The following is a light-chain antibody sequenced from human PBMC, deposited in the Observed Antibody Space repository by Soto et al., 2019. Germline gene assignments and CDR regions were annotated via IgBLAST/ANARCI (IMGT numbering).Light chain of an antibody. J-gene: IGKJ4*01. Sequence: DIVFTQSPSTPSLSPRERATLSFRSSQRVSSYIAWYQQKSGQAPRLIIYDACNSATCIPPRFSASGSGTHFTLLISSLELEDFAVCYCEQRSNWTRKLTFGRGIKV. CDR3: EQRSNWTRKLT. V-gene: IGKV3-11*01. CDR1: QRVSSY. CDR2: DAC.